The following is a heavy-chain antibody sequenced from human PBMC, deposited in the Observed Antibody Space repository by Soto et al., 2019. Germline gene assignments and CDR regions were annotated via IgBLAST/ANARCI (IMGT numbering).Heavy chain of an antibody. J-gene: IGHJ4*02. CDR3: GRGRSGQLVVFY. CDR1: GYTFTGHY. V-gene: IGHV1-2*02. Sequence: ASVKVSCKASGYTFTGHYIHWVRQAPGQGPEWMGEIGPASGDTRYAQKFQGRVTMTRDTSITTVYMELDNLSPDDTAVYYCGRGRSGQLVVFYWGQGTPVTVSS. D-gene: IGHD3-10*01. CDR2: IGPASGDT.